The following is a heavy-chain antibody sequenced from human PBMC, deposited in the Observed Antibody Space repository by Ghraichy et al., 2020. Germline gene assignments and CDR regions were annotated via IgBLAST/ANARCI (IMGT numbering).Heavy chain of an antibody. CDR2: ITSSSRSI. D-gene: IGHD2-21*01. J-gene: IGHJ6*02. Sequence: TLNISCVGSGFTFSSYNMNWVRQSPGKGLEWVSYITSSSRSIFYADSVKGRFTISRDNAKNSLSLQMNSLRDEDTAVYYCARASRVVRFYYYDGMDVWGQGTTVTVSS. V-gene: IGHV3-48*02. CDR3: ARASRVVRFYYYDGMDV. CDR1: GFTFSSYN.